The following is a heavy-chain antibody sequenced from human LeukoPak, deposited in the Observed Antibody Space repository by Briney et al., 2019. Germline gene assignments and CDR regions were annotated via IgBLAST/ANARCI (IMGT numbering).Heavy chain of an antibody. Sequence: GGSLRLSCAASGFTFSSYALSWVRQAPGKGLEWVSAISASGGSTYYADSAKGRFTISRDNSKNTLYLQMNSLRADDAAVYYCGRARSGYDFDYWGQGTLVTVSS. CDR3: GRARSGYDFDY. CDR2: ISASGGST. V-gene: IGHV3-23*01. J-gene: IGHJ4*02. D-gene: IGHD5-12*01. CDR1: GFTFSSYA.